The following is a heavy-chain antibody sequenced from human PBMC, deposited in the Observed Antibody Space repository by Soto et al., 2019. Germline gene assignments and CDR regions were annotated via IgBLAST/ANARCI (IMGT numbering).Heavy chain of an antibody. D-gene: IGHD6-19*01. V-gene: IGHV1-69*06. CDR2: IIPIFGTA. CDR3: ARDGAVAGNFNFDY. CDR1: GGTFSSYA. J-gene: IGHJ4*02. Sequence: SVKVSCKASGGTFSSYAISWVRQAPGQGLERMGGIIPIFGTANYAQKFQGRVTITADTSASTAYMELSSLRSEDTAVYYCARDGAVAGNFNFDYWGQGTLVTVSS.